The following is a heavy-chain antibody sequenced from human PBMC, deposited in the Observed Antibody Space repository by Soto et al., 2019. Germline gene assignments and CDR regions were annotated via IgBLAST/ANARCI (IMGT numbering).Heavy chain of an antibody. V-gene: IGHV1-8*01. CDR1: GYTFTSYD. D-gene: IGHD3-22*01. Sequence: ASVKVSCKASGYTFTSYDINWVRQATGQGLEWMGWMNPNSGKTDYAQKFQGRVTMTRNTSISTAYMELSSLRSEDTAVYYCARDSSGYTPDAFDIWGQGTMVTVSS. J-gene: IGHJ3*02. CDR3: ARDSSGYTPDAFDI. CDR2: MNPNSGKT.